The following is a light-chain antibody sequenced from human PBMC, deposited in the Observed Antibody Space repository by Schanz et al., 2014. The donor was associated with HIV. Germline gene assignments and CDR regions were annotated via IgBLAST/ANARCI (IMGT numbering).Light chain of an antibody. CDR3: QQLNSPLPFT. V-gene: IGKV1-5*01. Sequence: DIQMTQSPSTLSASVGDRVTITCRASQIIHSWLAWYQQEPGKVPNLLIYAASTLQSGVPSRFSGSGSGTYFTLTISSLQPDDFATYYCQQLNSPLPFTFGPGTKVDIK. CDR2: AAS. J-gene: IGKJ3*01. CDR1: QIIHSW.